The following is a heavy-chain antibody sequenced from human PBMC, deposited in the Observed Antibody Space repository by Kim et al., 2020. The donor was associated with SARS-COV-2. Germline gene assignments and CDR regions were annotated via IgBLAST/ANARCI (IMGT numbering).Heavy chain of an antibody. CDR3: ARDPNRPASTGYSSSWYRRPYYYGMDV. V-gene: IGHV3-21*01. Sequence: GGFLRLSCAASGFTFSSYSMNWVRQAPGKGLEWVSSISSSSSYIYYADSVKGRFTISRDNAKNSLYLQMNSLRAEDTAVYYCARDPNRPASTGYSSSWYRRPYYYGMDVWGQGTTVTVSS. CDR1: GFTFSSYS. D-gene: IGHD6-13*01. J-gene: IGHJ6*02. CDR2: ISSSSSYI.